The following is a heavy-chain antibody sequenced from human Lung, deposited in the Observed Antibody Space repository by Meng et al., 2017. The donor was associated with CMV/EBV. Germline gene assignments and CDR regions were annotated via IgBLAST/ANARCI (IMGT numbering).Heavy chain of an antibody. Sequence: KGSGYSFTSYWIGWVRQLPGKGLEWMGLIYPGDSDTRYSPSFQGQVTISADKSISTAYLQWSSLKASDTAMYYCARHPYSSSWYGFDYWGQGTLVTVSS. CDR2: IYPGDSDT. V-gene: IGHV5-51*01. J-gene: IGHJ4*02. CDR3: ARHPYSSSWYGFDY. CDR1: GYSFTSYW. D-gene: IGHD6-13*01.